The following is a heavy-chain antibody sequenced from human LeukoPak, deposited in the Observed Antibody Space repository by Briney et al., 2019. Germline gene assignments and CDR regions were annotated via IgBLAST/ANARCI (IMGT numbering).Heavy chain of an antibody. CDR1: GSSVSSNY. CDR2: IYSSGYT. J-gene: IGHJ6*03. V-gene: IGHV3-53*01. Sequence: GGSLRLSCAAAGSSVSSNYMNWVRQAPGQGLEWVSVIYSSGYTYYADSVKGRFTISRDNAKNTLYLQMNSLRAEDTALYYCARVAATVTTNFYYYIDVWGEGTAVTVSS. D-gene: IGHD4-11*01. CDR3: ARVAATVTTNFYYYIDV.